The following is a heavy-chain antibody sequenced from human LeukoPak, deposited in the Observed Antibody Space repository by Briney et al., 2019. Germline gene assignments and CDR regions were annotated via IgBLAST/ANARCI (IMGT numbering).Heavy chain of an antibody. J-gene: IGHJ5*02. V-gene: IGHV5-51*01. CDR1: GYSFTSYW. CDR2: IYPGDSDT. D-gene: IGHD1-26*01. Sequence: GESLKISCKGSGYSFTSYWIGWVRQMPGKGLEWMGIIYPGDSDTRYSPSFPGQVPISADKSISTAYLQWSSLKASDTAMYYCARGIVGATSWFDPWGQGTLVTVSS. CDR3: ARGIVGATSWFDP.